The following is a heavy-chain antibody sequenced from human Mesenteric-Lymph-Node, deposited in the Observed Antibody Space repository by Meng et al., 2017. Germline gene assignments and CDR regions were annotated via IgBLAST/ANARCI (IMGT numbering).Heavy chain of an antibody. CDR3: ARGKQDAWELLAY. V-gene: IGHV4-30-4*01. D-gene: IGHD1-26*01. CDR2: IYYSGST. Sequence: QLQESGPGLVKPSQTLSLTCTVSGGSISSGDYYWSWIRKPPGKGLEWIGYIYYSGSTYYNPSLKSRISISLDKSKNHFSLKVNSVTAADTAVYYCARGKQDAWELLAYWGQGALVTVSS. J-gene: IGHJ4*02. CDR1: GGSISSGDYY.